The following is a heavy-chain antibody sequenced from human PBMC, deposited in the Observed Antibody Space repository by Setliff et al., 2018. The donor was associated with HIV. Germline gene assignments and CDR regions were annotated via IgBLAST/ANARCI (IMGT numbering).Heavy chain of an antibody. CDR1: GYTFTSSG. J-gene: IGHJ6*03. D-gene: IGHD4-4*01. CDR2: ISAYNGNT. CDR3: ATDKGTTLSSYYYYMDV. Sequence: ASVKVSCKASGYTFTSSGISWVRQAPGQGLEWMGWISAYNGNTNYAQKLQGRVTMTTDTSTSTAYMELRSLRSDDTAVYYCATDKGTTLSSYYYYMDVWGKGTTVTAP. V-gene: IGHV1-18*01.